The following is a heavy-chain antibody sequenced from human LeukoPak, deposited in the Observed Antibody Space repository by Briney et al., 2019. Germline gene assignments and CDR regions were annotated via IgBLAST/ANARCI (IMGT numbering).Heavy chain of an antibody. CDR3: ARGDVYFDY. J-gene: IGHJ4*02. CDR2: IYYRGST. D-gene: IGHD3-16*01. V-gene: IGHV4-39*07. CDR1: GGSISSSSYY. Sequence: SETLSLTCTVSGGSISSSSYYWGWIRQPPGNGLDRIGSIYYRGSTNYNPSHKSRVTISVDTSKNQFSLKLSSVTAADTAVYYCARGDVYFDYWGQGTLVTVSS.